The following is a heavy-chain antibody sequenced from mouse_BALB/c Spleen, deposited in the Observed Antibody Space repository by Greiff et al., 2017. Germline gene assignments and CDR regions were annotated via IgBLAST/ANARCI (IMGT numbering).Heavy chain of an antibody. Sequence: DVQLQESGPGLVKPSQSLSLTCTVTGYSITSDYAWNWIRQFPGNKLEWMGYISYSGSTSYNPSLKSRISITRDTSKNQFFLQLNSVTTEDTATYYCARSYDSAWFAYWGQGTLVTVSA. CDR2: ISYSGST. V-gene: IGHV3-2*02. CDR1: GYSITSDYA. CDR3: ARSYDSAWFAY. J-gene: IGHJ3*01. D-gene: IGHD2-4*01.